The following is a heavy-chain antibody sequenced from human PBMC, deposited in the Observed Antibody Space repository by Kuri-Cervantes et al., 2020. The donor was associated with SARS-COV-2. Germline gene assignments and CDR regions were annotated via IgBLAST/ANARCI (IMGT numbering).Heavy chain of an antibody. D-gene: IGHD4-17*01. Sequence: LRLSCAVSGGSISSGGYSWSWIRQPPGKGLEWIGSISHQGKTFYNPSLKSRLSMSVDTAKNHFSLNLSSLTAADTAVFFCARHRDYGFDFWGRGVPVTVSS. CDR1: GGSISSGGYS. V-gene: IGHV4-30-2*03. J-gene: IGHJ4*02. CDR2: ISHQGKT. CDR3: ARHRDYGFDF.